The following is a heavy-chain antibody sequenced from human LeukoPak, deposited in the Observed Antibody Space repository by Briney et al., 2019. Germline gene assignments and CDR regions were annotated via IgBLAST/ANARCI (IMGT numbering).Heavy chain of an antibody. CDR3: ARAPNFIAAAGTSWFDP. V-gene: IGHV4-39*07. CDR2: IYYSGST. Sequence: SETLSLTCTVSGGSISSSSYYWGWIRQPPGKGLEWIGSIYYSGSTYYNPSLKSRVTISVDTSKNQFSLKLSSVTAADTAVYYCARAPNFIAAAGTSWFDPWGQGTLVTVSS. CDR1: GGSISSSSYY. J-gene: IGHJ5*02. D-gene: IGHD6-13*01.